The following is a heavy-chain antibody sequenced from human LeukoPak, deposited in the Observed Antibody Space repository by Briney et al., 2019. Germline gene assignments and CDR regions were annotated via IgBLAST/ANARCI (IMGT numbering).Heavy chain of an antibody. J-gene: IGHJ4*02. V-gene: IGHV3-74*01. CDR1: GFTFSSNW. CDR3: ARVADRSGYQSDY. CDR2: IGSDGSAT. D-gene: IGHD3-22*01. Sequence: GGSLRLSCATSGFTFSSNWMQWVRQAPGKGLVWVSRIGSDGSATSYADSVKGRFAISRDKAKNTLFLQMNSLSAEDTAVYYCARVADRSGYQSDYWGQGTLVTVSS.